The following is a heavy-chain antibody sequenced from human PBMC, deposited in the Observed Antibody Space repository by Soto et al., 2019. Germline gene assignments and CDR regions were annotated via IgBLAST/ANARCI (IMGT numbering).Heavy chain of an antibody. CDR2: IYPGDSDT. CDR1: GYSFTSYW. D-gene: IGHD2-2*01. J-gene: IGHJ6*02. V-gene: IGHV5-51*01. Sequence: GESLKISCKGSGYSFTSYWIGWVRQMPGKGLEWMGIIYPGDSDTRYSPSFQGQVTISADKSISTAYLQWSGLKASDTAMYYCARHRTLVVPAAPYYYYYGMDVWGQGTTVTVSS. CDR3: ARHRTLVVPAAPYYYYYGMDV.